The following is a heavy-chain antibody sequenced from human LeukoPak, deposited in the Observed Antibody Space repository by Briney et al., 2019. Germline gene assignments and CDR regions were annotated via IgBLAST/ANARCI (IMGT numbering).Heavy chain of an antibody. J-gene: IGHJ6*02. D-gene: IGHD3-10*01. CDR2: ISGGGSGT. Sequence: GGSLRLSCAASGFTFSCHAMSWVRQAPGKGLEWVSAISGGGSGTYYADSAKGRFTISRDNSKSTLYLQMNSLRAEDTAVYYCARGIIYDRRSYYYYGVDVWGQGTTVTVSS. V-gene: IGHV3-23*01. CDR3: ARGIIYDRRSYYYYGVDV. CDR1: GFTFSCHA.